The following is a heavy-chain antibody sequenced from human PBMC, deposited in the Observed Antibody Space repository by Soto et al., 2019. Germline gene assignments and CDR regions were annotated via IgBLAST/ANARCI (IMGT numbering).Heavy chain of an antibody. Sequence: SVKVSCKASGGTLNNYAIHWVRQAPGQGLEWMGGILPVSAPPDYAQKFQGRVSITADHSTSTVYMELSRLKSDDTAVYFCATDSNYDVSNSFWGQGTLVTVSS. CDR3: ATDSNYDVSNSF. CDR1: GGTLNNYA. CDR2: ILPVSAPP. V-gene: IGHV1-69*13. D-gene: IGHD3-3*01. J-gene: IGHJ4*02.